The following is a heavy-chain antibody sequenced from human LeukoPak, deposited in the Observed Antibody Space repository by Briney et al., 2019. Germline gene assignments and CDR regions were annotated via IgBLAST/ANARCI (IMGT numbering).Heavy chain of an antibody. J-gene: IGHJ5*02. D-gene: IGHD2-21*02. V-gene: IGHV3-7*01. CDR2: IKKDGSEK. CDR3: ARDNGRRGCGGDCYSRWFDP. CDR1: GFTFSSYW. Sequence: GGSLRLSCAASGFTFSSYWMSWVRQAPGKGLEWVANIKKDGSEKYYVDSVKGRFTISRDNAKNSLYLQMNSLRAEDTAVYYCARDNGRRGCGGDCYSRWFDPWGQGTLVTVSS.